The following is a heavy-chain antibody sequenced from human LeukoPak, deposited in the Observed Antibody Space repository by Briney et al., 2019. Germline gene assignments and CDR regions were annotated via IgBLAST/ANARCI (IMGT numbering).Heavy chain of an antibody. J-gene: IGHJ3*02. CDR2: ISSSGSTI. Sequence: PGGSLRLSCTASGFTFSSYEMNWVRQAPGKGLEVVSYISSSGSTIYYADSVKGRFTISRDNAKKSLYLQMNSLRAEDTAVYYCARGHSSGWYDAFDIWGQGTMVTVSS. V-gene: IGHV3-48*03. CDR1: GFTFSSYE. CDR3: ARGHSSGWYDAFDI. D-gene: IGHD6-19*01.